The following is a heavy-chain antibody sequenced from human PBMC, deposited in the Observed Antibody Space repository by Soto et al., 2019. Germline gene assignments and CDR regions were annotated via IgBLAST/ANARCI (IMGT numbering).Heavy chain of an antibody. V-gene: IGHV4-31*03. Sequence: TLSLTCTVSGCSISSGGYYWSWIRQHPGKGLEWIGYIYYSGSTYYNPSLKSRVTISVDTSKNQFSLKLSSVTAADTAVYYCARGHEYYDFWSGYLYFDYWGQGTLVTVSS. CDR1: GCSISSGGYY. J-gene: IGHJ4*02. CDR3: ARGHEYYDFWSGYLYFDY. D-gene: IGHD3-3*01. CDR2: IYYSGST.